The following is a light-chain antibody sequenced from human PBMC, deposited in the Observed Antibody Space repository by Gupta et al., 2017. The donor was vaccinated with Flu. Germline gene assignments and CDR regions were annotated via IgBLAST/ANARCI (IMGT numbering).Light chain of an antibody. J-gene: IGLJ3*02. CDR2: EVS. CDR3: SSYTSSSTLV. Sequence: SALTQPASASGSPERSSTISSTGTSSDVGGYNYVSWYQPHPGKAPKLMIYEVSNRPSGVSNRFSGSKSGNTASLTIAGLQAEDEADYYCSSYTSSSTLVFGGGTKLTVL. V-gene: IGLV2-14*01. CDR1: SSDVGGYNY.